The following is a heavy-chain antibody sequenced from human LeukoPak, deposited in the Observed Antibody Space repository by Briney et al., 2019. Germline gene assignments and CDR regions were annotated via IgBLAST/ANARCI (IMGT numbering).Heavy chain of an antibody. V-gene: IGHV1-69*01. CDR1: GGTFSSYA. Sequence: SVKVSCKASGGTFSSYAISWVRQAPGQGLEWMGGIIPIFGAANYAQKFQGRVTITADESTSTAYMELSSLRSEDTAVYYCARDLDCSGGSCYSWWGQGTLVTVSS. J-gene: IGHJ4*02. CDR3: ARDLDCSGGSCYSW. D-gene: IGHD2-15*01. CDR2: IIPIFGAA.